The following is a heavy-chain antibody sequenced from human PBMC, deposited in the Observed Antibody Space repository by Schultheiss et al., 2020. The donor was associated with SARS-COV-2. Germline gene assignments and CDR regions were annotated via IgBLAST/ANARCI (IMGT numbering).Heavy chain of an antibody. D-gene: IGHD4-11*01. CDR1: GGSFSGYY. Sequence: SETLSLTCAVYGGSFSGYYWSWIRQPPGKGLEWIGEINHSGSTNYNPSLKSRVTISVDTSKNQFSLKLSSVTAADTAVYYCARVVGSNFAHFDYWGQGTTVTVSS. CDR3: ARVVGSNFAHFDY. CDR2: INHSGST. V-gene: IGHV4-34*01. J-gene: IGHJ4*03.